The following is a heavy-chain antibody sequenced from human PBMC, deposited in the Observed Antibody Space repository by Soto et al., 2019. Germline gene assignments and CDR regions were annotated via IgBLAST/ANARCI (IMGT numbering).Heavy chain of an antibody. CDR3: ARFLYGDYVFDY. CDR1: GGSISSGGYY. V-gene: IGHV4-31*03. D-gene: IGHD4-17*01. CDR2: IYYSGST. Sequence: SETLSLTCTVSGGSISSGGYYWSWIRQHPGKGLEWIGYIYYSGSTYYNPSLKSRVTISVDTSKNQFSLKLSSVTAADTAVYYCARFLYGDYVFDYWGQGTLVTVSS. J-gene: IGHJ4*02.